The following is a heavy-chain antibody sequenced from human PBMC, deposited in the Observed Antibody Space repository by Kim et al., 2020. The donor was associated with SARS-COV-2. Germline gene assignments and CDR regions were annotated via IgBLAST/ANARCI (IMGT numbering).Heavy chain of an antibody. V-gene: IGHV5-51*01. J-gene: IGHJ4*02. Sequence: TRYSPSFQGQVTISADKSISTAYLQWSSLKASDTAMYYCARHLNSGYGGYWGQGTLVTVSS. CDR2: T. CDR3: ARHLNSGYGGY. D-gene: IGHD5-12*01.